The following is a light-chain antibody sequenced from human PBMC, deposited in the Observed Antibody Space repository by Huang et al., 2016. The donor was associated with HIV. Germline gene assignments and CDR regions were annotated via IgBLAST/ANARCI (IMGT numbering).Light chain of an antibody. CDR2: DSS. J-gene: IGKJ4*01. CDR1: QNVSNY. Sequence: EVVLTQSPANGSLSPGERGTLYYRASQNVSNYLAWYQPRLVKPHRLLIYDSSHRATGTPARFSGGGSGTDFSLTISSLEPEDFAVYYCQQRGFWPLTFGGGTKVDMK. CDR3: QQRGFWPLT. V-gene: IGKV3-11*01.